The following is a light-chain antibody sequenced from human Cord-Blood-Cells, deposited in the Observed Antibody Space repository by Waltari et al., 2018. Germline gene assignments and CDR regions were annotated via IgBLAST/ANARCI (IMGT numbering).Light chain of an antibody. V-gene: IGKV3-20*01. CDR2: GAS. CDR1: QSVSNSY. J-gene: IGKJ1*01. CDR3: QQYGSSPT. Sequence: EIVLPQSPGTLSLSPGERSTLSCRASQSVSNSYLSWYQQKPGQAHRLLIYGASSRATGIPDRFSGSGSGTDFTLTISRLEPEDFAVYYCQQYGSSPTFGQGTKVEIK.